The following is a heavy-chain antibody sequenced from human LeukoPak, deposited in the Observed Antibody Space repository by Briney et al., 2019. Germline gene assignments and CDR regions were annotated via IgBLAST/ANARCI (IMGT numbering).Heavy chain of an antibody. Sequence: GGSLRLSCAASGFTFSSYSMDWVRLAPGKGLEWVSYIVGNDSSIRYADSVKGRFTISRDNAKNSLYLQMNSLSAEDTAVDYGARDFGSVDLWGQGTLVTVSS. CDR3: ARDFGSVDL. J-gene: IGHJ5*02. D-gene: IGHD2-15*01. CDR1: GFTFSSYS. CDR2: IVGNDSSI. V-gene: IGHV3-48*04.